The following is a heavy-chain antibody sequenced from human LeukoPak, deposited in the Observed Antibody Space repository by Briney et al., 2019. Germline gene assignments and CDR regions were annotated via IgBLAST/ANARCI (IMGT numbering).Heavy chain of an antibody. D-gene: IGHD3-22*01. V-gene: IGHV3-23*01. CDR3: AKFRRVNYYDSSGSLDY. Sequence: GASLRLSCAASGFTFSSYAMSWVRQAPGKGLEWVSAISGSGGSKYYADSVKGRFTISRDNSKNTLYLQMNSLRAEDTAVYYCAKFRRVNYYDSSGSLDYWGQGTLVTVSS. CDR1: GFTFSSYA. CDR2: ISGSGGSK. J-gene: IGHJ4*02.